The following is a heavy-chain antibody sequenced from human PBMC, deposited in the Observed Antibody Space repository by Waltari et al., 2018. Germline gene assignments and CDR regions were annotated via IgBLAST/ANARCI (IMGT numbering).Heavy chain of an antibody. V-gene: IGHV3-21*01. Sequence: EVQLVGSGGGLVTPGGSLRLSCAASGFTFRSYNMNWVRQAPGKGLEWVSSISSGSSYIYSADSVKGRFTISRDNAKNSLYLQMNSLRVEDTAVYYCAREWGVMVGTAGFYFDYWGQGALVTVSS. D-gene: IGHD2-15*01. J-gene: IGHJ4*02. CDR1: GFTFRSYN. CDR2: ISSGSSYI. CDR3: AREWGVMVGTAGFYFDY.